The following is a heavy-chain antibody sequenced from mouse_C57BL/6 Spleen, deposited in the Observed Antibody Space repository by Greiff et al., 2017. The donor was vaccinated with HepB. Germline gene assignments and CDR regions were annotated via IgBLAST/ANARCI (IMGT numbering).Heavy chain of an antibody. CDR1: GYAFTNYL. Sequence: LVESGAELVRPGTSVKVSCKASGYAFTNYLIEWVKQRPGQGLEWIGVINPGSGGTNYNEKFKGKATLTADKSSSTAYMQLSSLTSEDSAVYFCASSYGSSYDYAMDYWGQGTSVTVSS. J-gene: IGHJ4*01. D-gene: IGHD1-1*01. V-gene: IGHV1-54*01. CDR2: INPGSGGT. CDR3: ASSYGSSYDYAMDY.